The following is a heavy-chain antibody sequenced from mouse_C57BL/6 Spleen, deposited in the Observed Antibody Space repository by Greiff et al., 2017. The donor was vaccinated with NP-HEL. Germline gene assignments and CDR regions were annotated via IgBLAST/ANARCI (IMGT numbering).Heavy chain of an antibody. D-gene: IGHD2-2*01. J-gene: IGHJ2*01. V-gene: IGHV1-69*01. CDR1: GYTFTSYW. Sequence: VQLQQPGAELVMPGASVKLSCKASGYTFTSYWMHWVKQRPGQGLEWIGEIDPSDSYTNYNQKFKGKSTLTVDKSSSTAYMQLSSLTSEDSAVYYCARGGLPRGYFDYWGQGTTLTVSS. CDR3: ARGGLPRGYFDY. CDR2: IDPSDSYT.